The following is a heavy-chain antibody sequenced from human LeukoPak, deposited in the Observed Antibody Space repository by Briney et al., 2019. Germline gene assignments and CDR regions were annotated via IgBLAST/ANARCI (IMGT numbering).Heavy chain of an antibody. D-gene: IGHD3-22*01. Sequence: VASVKVSCKASGYTFTSYDINWVRQATGQGLEWMGWMNPNSGNTGYAQKFQGRATITRNTSISTAYMELSSLRSEDTAVYYCARGLLGKYYYDSSGYYIYWGQGTLVTVSS. CDR1: GYTFTSYD. V-gene: IGHV1-8*03. CDR2: MNPNSGNT. J-gene: IGHJ4*02. CDR3: ARGLLGKYYYDSSGYYIY.